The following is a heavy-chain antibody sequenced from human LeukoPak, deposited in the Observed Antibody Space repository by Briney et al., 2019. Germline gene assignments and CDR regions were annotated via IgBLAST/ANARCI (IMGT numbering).Heavy chain of an antibody. V-gene: IGHV3-30*18. J-gene: IGHJ4*02. CDR2: ISYDGSNK. D-gene: IGHD6-13*01. Sequence: GGSLRLSCAASGFTFSSYGMHWVRQAPGKGLEWVAVISYDGSNKYYADSVKGRFTISRDNSKNTLYLQMNSLRAEDTAVYYCAKRGPMAAAGGRTGYFDYWGQGTLVTVSS. CDR1: GFTFSSYG. CDR3: AKRGPMAAAGGRTGYFDY.